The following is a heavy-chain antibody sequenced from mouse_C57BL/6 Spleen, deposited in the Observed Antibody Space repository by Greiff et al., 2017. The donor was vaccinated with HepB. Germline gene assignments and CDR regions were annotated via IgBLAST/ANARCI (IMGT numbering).Heavy chain of an antibody. CDR1: GFNIKDDY. V-gene: IGHV14-4*01. D-gene: IGHD2-4*01. CDR2: IDPENGDT. Sequence: QLQQSGAELVRPGASVKLSCTASGFNIKDDYMHWVKQRPEQGLEWIGWIDPENGDTEYASKFQGKATITADTSSNTAYLQLSSLTSEDTAVYYCTTGLYYDYDGVFAYWGQGTLVTVSA. CDR3: TTGLYYDYDGVFAY. J-gene: IGHJ3*01.